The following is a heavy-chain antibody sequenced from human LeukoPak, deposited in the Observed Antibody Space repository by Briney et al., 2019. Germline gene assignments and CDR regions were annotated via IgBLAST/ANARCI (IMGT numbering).Heavy chain of an antibody. CDR3: ARGLIFGTPYFDY. D-gene: IGHD3/OR15-3a*01. CDR2: INPNSGGT. J-gene: IGHJ4*02. CDR1: GYTFTGYY. Sequence: ASVKVSCKASGYTFTGYYMHWVRQAPGQGLEWMGWINPNSGGTNYAQKFQGRVTMTRDTSISTAYMELSRLRSDDTAVYYCARGLIFGTPYFDYWGQGTLVTVSS. V-gene: IGHV1-2*02.